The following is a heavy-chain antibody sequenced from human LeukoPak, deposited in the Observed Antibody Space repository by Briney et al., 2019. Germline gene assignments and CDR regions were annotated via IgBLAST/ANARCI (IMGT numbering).Heavy chain of an antibody. CDR2: ISSSGSTI. D-gene: IGHD1-26*01. Sequence: PGGSLRLSCAASGFTFSSYAMSWVRQAPGKGLEWVSYISSSGSTIYYADSVKGRFTISRDNAKNSLYLQMNSLRAEDTAVYYCARDVESGSYYPYFDYWGQGTLVTVSS. CDR3: ARDVESGSYYPYFDY. J-gene: IGHJ4*02. CDR1: GFTFSSYA. V-gene: IGHV3-48*04.